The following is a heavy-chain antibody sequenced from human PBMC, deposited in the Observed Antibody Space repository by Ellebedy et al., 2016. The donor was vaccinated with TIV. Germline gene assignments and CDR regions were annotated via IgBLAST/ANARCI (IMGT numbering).Heavy chain of an antibody. V-gene: IGHV3-30-3*01. J-gene: IGHJ4*02. CDR2: ISYDGSSK. Sequence: PGGSLRLSCAASGFTFSNYAMNWVRQAPGKGLEWVAVISYDGSSKYYADSVKGRFTISRDNSMTTLYLEMNSLRAEDTAVYYCARDLDKSSGWYGGAAYWGQGTQVTVSS. D-gene: IGHD6-19*01. CDR3: ARDLDKSSGWYGGAAY. CDR1: GFTFSNYA.